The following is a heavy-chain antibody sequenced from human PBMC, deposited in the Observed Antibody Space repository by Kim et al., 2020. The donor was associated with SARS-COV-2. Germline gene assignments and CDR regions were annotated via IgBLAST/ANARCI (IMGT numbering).Heavy chain of an antibody. D-gene: IGHD6-13*01. V-gene: IGHV1-18*01. J-gene: IGHJ4*02. CDR3: ARVGGSSWRNPLDY. Sequence: AQKLQGRVTMTTDTSTSTAYMELRSLRSDDTAVYYCARVGGSSWRNPLDYWGQGTLVTVSS.